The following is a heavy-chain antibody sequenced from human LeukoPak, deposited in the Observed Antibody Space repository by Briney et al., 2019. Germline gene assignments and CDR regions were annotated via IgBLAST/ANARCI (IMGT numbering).Heavy chain of an antibody. CDR2: IYTSGST. CDR1: GGSISSGSYY. D-gene: IGHD2-15*01. CDR3: ARIVVVAATPSFDY. V-gene: IGHV4-61*02. Sequence: PSQTLSLTCTVSGGSISSGSYYWSWIRQPAGKGLEWIGRIYTSGSTNYNPSLKSRVTISVDTSKNQFSLKLSSVTAADTAVYYCARIVVVAATPSFDYWGQGTLVTVSS. J-gene: IGHJ4*02.